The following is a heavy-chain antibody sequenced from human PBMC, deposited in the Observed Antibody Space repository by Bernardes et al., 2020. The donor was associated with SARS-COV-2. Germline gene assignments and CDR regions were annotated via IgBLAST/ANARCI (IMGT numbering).Heavy chain of an antibody. CDR3: AKDLKLDY. Sequence: GGSLRLSCAASRFTFSSYAMSWVRQAPGKGLEWVSAISSSGAGIYYADSVKGRFTISRDNSKNTLYLQMNSLRAEDTAVYFCAKDLKLDYWGQGTLVTGSA. CDR1: RFTFSSYA. CDR2: ISSSGAGI. V-gene: IGHV3-23*01. J-gene: IGHJ4*02.